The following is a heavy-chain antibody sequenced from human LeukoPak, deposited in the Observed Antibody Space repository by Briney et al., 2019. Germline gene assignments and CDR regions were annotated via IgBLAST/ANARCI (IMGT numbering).Heavy chain of an antibody. D-gene: IGHD6-19*01. CDR1: GFTFSSYG. J-gene: IGHJ4*02. CDR2: ISYDGSNK. CDR3: ARVPLEKAVAGTEFDY. V-gene: IGHV3-30*03. Sequence: GGSLRLSCAASGFTFSSYGMHWVRQAPGKGLEWVAVISYDGSNKYYADSVKGRFTISRDNSKNTLYLQMNSLRAEDTAVYYCARVPLEKAVAGTEFDYWGQGTLVTVSS.